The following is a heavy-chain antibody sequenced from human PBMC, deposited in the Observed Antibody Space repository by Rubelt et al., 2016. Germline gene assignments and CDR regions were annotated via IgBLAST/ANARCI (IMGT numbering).Heavy chain of an antibody. V-gene: IGHV3-30*18. CDR3: AKDRGSRFYTDYYFGMDV. CDR1: GFTFSSYG. D-gene: IGHD1-26*01. J-gene: IGHJ6*02. Sequence: GFTFSSYGMHWVRQAPGKGLEWVAVISYDGSNKYYADSVKGRFTISRDNSKSTLYLQMDSLRAEDTAVYYCAKDRGSRFYTDYYFGMDVWGQGTTVTVSS. CDR2: ISYDGSNK.